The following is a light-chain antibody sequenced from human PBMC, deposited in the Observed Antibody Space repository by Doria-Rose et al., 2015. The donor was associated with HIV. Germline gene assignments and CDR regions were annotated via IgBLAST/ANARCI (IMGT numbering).Light chain of an antibody. Sequence: TQSPGTLSLSPGERGTLSCRASQSFSSTYLAWYQQNPGQTPSLLIDDGSTRATDIPGRFSASGSGTDFTLAINRLEPEDFALYYCHQYGTSWTFGQGTKVEI. CDR2: DGS. V-gene: IGKV3-20*01. CDR3: HQYGTSWT. CDR1: QSFSSTY. J-gene: IGKJ1*01.